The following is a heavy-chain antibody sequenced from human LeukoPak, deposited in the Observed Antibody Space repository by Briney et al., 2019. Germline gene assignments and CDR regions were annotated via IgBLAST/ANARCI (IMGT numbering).Heavy chain of an antibody. V-gene: IGHV3-66*03. J-gene: IGHJ5*01. Sequence: GGSLRLSCTVSGCLVNNYYMSWVRQAPGKGLEWVSLILDSGETFYADSVKARFPISRANSKTTMFLQMNRLTVEDTAVSFCARDRAVTQLWVEFDSWGQGTLVTVSS. CDR2: ILDSGET. CDR1: GCLVNNYY. CDR3: ARDRAVTQLWVEFDS. D-gene: IGHD4-17*01.